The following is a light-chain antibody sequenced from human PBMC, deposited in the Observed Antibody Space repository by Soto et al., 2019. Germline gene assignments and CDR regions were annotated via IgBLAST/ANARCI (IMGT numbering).Light chain of an antibody. CDR2: VGTGGLVG. CDR1: SGYSNYK. V-gene: IGLV9-49*01. J-gene: IGLJ1*01. CDR3: GADHGGGSNFVYV. Sequence: QAVLTQPPSASASLGASVTLTCTLSSGYSNYKVDWYQQRPGKGPRFVMRVGTGGLVGSKGDGIPDRFSVLGSGLNLYLTINNIQEEDESDYYCGADHGGGSNFVYVFGTGTKVTVL.